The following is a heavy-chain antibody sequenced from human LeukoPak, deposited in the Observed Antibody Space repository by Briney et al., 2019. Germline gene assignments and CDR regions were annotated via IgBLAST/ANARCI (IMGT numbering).Heavy chain of an antibody. CDR2: INSGGST. Sequence: GGSLRLSCAASGFTVSSKYMSWVRQAPGKGLEWVSVINSGGSTYYADSVKGRFTISRDTSKNTLYLQMNSLRAEDTAVCYCASRSDSSRSGDFDYWGQGTLVTVSS. D-gene: IGHD6-25*01. CDR3: ASRSDSSRSGDFDY. V-gene: IGHV3-53*01. J-gene: IGHJ4*02. CDR1: GFTVSSKY.